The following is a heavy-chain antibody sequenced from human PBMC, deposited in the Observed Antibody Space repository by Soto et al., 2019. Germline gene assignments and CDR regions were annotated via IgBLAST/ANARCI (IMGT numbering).Heavy chain of an antibody. D-gene: IGHD3-22*01. V-gene: IGHV1-46*01. J-gene: IGHJ4*02. CDR1: VFTLTNYS. CDR3: ARDGDYYDSSGLYYFDY. CDR2: INPSGGNT. Sequence: APLDVSCQASVFTLTNYSMQWVHQAPGQGLEWMGIINPSGGNTSYAQKFQGRVTMTRDTSTSTVYMELSSLRSEDTAVYYCARDGDYYDSSGLYYFDYWGQGTLVTFSS.